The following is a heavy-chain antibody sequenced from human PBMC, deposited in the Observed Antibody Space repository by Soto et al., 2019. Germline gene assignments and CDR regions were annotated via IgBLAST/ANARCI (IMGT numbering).Heavy chain of an antibody. CDR1: GFTFSSYA. Sequence: RGSLRLSCTVSGFTFSSYAMSWVRQAPGKGLEWVSAINGSGGSTYYADSVKGRFTISRDNSKITLHLQMTRLRAEATAVYYFSTHLPLAYILFCFLGVCYTAFAIRAQRPLVPVSS. V-gene: IGHV3-23*01. CDR3: STHLPLAYILFCFLGVCYTAFAI. CDR2: INGSGGST. J-gene: IGHJ3*02. D-gene: IGHD2-8*01.